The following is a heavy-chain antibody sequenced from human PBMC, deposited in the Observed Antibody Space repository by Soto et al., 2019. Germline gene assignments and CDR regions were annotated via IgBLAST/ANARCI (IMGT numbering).Heavy chain of an antibody. CDR1: GFTFSSYS. Sequence: SLSLSCAASGFTFSSYSMNWVRQAPGKGLEWVSYISSSSTTIYYTDSVKGRFSISRDNSKNTVYLQMDSLRAEDTAMYFCARDVGLDSDDFFAYWGQGTQVTVSS. D-gene: IGHD3-9*01. CDR3: ARDVGLDSDDFFAY. J-gene: IGHJ4*02. V-gene: IGHV3-48*01. CDR2: ISSSSTTI.